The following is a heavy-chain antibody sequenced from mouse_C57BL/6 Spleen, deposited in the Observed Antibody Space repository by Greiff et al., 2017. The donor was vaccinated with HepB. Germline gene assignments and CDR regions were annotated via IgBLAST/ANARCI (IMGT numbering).Heavy chain of an antibody. Sequence: QVQLQQPGAELVMPGASVKLSCKASGYTFTSYWMHWVKPRPGQGLEWIGEIDPSDSYTNYNQKFKGKSTLTVDKSSSTAYMQLSSLTSEDSAVYYCARRSIYGNYGDYWGQGTTLTVSS. CDR3: ARRSIYGNYGDY. CDR2: IDPSDSYT. CDR1: GYTFTSYW. D-gene: IGHD2-1*01. J-gene: IGHJ2*01. V-gene: IGHV1-69*01.